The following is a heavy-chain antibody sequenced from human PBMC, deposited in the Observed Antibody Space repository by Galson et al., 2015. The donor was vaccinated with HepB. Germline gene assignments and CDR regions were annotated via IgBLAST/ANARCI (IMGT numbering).Heavy chain of an antibody. V-gene: IGHV1-2*02. Sequence: SVKVSCKASGYTFTGYYMHWVRQAPGQGLEWMGWIKPSSGGTNYAQKFQGRVTMTRDTSISTAYMELSRLTSDDTAVYYCARFKASLSFFDYWGQGTLVTVSS. J-gene: IGHJ4*02. CDR1: GYTFTGYY. D-gene: IGHD1-26*01. CDR2: IKPSSGGT. CDR3: ARFKASLSFFDY.